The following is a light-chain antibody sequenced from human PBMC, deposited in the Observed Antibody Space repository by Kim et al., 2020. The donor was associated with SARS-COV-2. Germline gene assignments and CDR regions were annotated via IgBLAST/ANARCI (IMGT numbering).Light chain of an antibody. V-gene: IGKV1-12*01. CDR3: QQAYSFPYT. Sequence: AAVGDRITITCRASEEVSSWLAWFQQKPGKAPTLLIHTAATLQNWVPSRFSGSGAGTDFTLTISNLQPEDFATYYCQQAYSFPYTFGPGTKVDIK. CDR1: EEVSSW. CDR2: TAA. J-gene: IGKJ2*01.